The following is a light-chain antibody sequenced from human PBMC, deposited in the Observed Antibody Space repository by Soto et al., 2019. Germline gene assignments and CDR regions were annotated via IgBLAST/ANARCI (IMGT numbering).Light chain of an antibody. V-gene: IGKV3-11*01. CDR3: QQRSNWPT. CDR1: QSVSSY. J-gene: IGKJ4*01. CDR2: DAS. Sequence: IVLTRSPATLSLNPGERATLSCRASQSVSSYLAWYQQKPGQAPRLLIYDASNRATGIPARFSGSGSGTDFTLTISSLEPEDFAVYYCQQRSNWPTFGGGTKVDIK.